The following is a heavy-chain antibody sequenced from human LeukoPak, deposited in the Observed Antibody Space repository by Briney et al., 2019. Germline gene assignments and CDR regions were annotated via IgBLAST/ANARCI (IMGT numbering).Heavy chain of an antibody. D-gene: IGHD6-19*01. CDR1: VFTFTSYW. V-gene: IGHV3-74*01. J-gene: IGHJ4*02. Sequence: GSLILSPSASVFTFTSYWLPRVPQAPAKGLLSVSRFASDGSSTTYADSVKGRFSISRDNSKNTLYLQMNTLRGEETAVYYCGRGHIAVAGFYGAGPSDYWGQGTLVTVSS. CDR3: GRGHIAVAGFYGAGPSDY. CDR2: FASDGSST.